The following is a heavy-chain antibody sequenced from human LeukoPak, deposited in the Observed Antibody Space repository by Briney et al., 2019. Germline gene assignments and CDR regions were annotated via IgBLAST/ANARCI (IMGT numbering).Heavy chain of an antibody. J-gene: IGHJ3*02. D-gene: IGHD3-10*01. CDR1: GGTFSSYA. V-gene: IGHV1-69*01. Sequence: SVKVSCKASGGTFSSYAISWVRQAPGQGLEWMGGIIPIFGTANYAQKFQGRVTITADESTSTAYMELSSLRSEDTAVYYCAREYYYGSGDGNIWGQGTMVTVS. CDR2: IIPIFGTA. CDR3: AREYYYGSGDGNI.